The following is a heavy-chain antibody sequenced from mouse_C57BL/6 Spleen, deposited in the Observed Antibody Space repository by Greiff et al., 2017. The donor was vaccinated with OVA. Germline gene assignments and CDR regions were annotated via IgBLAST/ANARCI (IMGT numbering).Heavy chain of an antibody. CDR3: ARRLRVDY. V-gene: IGHV5-17*01. CDR2: ISSGSSNI. J-gene: IGHJ2*01. D-gene: IGHD2-4*01. CDR1: GFTFSDYG. Sequence: EVKLMESGGGLVKPGGSLKLSCAASGFTFSDYGMHWVRQAPEKGLEWVAYISSGSSNIYYADTVKGRFTFSRDNAKNTLFLQMTSLRSEDTAMYYCARRLRVDYWGQGTTLTVSS.